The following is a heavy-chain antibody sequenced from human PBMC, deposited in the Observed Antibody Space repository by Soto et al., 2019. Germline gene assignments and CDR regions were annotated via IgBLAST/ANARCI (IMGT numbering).Heavy chain of an antibody. Sequence: VQLVESGGGVVQPGRSLRPSCAASGFTFSDYAMHWVRQAPGKGLGWVAVVSHDGRNTHYADSVKGRFTISRDSSKNTVSLEMTSLRAEDTAVYYCAKGGRQWLVTSDFNYWGQGALVTVSS. J-gene: IGHJ4*02. CDR2: VSHDGRNT. V-gene: IGHV3-30*18. CDR1: GFTFSDYA. D-gene: IGHD6-19*01. CDR3: AKGGRQWLVTSDFNY.